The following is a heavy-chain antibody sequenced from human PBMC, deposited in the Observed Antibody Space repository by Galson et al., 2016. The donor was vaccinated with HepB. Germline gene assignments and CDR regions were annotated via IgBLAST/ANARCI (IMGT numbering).Heavy chain of an antibody. Sequence: LRLSCAASGFTVSNNYMSWVRQPPGKGLEWIAYIHYSGITNYNPSLKSRVTLSVDSSKNQFSLNLRSVTAADTAVYFCARDKDGGYDYWGQGTLVTVSS. D-gene: IGHD4-23*01. CDR2: IHYSGIT. CDR1: GFTVSNNY. V-gene: IGHV4-59*02. J-gene: IGHJ4*02. CDR3: ARDKDGGYDY.